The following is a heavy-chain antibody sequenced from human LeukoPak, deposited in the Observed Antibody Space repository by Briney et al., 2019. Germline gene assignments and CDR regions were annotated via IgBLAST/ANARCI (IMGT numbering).Heavy chain of an antibody. Sequence: GGSLRLSCAASGFIFSSYAMSWVRQAPGKGLEWVSAISGSGGSTYYADSVKGRFTISRDNSKNTLCLQMDSLRAEDTAVYYCAKSRQGSYSGIAAAGLFDYWGQGTLVTVSS. D-gene: IGHD6-13*01. J-gene: IGHJ4*02. CDR2: ISGSGGST. CDR3: AKSRQGSYSGIAAAGLFDY. V-gene: IGHV3-23*01. CDR1: GFIFSSYA.